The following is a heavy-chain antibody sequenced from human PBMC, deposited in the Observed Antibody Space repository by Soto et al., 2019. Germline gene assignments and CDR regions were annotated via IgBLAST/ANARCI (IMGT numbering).Heavy chain of an antibody. CDR1: GFTFSSYA. J-gene: IGHJ5*02. CDR3: ARDPSSGWTGAYNWFDP. CDR2: ISYDGSNK. V-gene: IGHV3-30-3*01. Sequence: QVQLVESGGGVVQPGRSLRLSCAASGFTFSSYAMHWVRQAPGKGLEWVAVISYDGSNKYYADSVKGRFTISRDNSKNXXYLQMNSLRAEDTAVYYCARDPSSGWTGAYNWFDPWGQGTLVTVSS. D-gene: IGHD6-19*01.